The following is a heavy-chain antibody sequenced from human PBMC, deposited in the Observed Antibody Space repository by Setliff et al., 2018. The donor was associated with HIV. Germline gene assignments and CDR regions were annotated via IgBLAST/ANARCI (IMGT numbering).Heavy chain of an antibody. D-gene: IGHD2-2*01. V-gene: IGHV3-48*01. CDR3: TADPYYFDS. CDR2: ISSDSDTI. CDR1: GGSFSGYY. Sequence: ETLSLTCAVYGGSFSGYYWNWIRQPPGKGLEWISYISSDSDTIYYADSVKGRFTISRDNAKNSLYLQMNSLRAEDTAVYYCTADPYYFDSWGQGTLVTVSS. J-gene: IGHJ4*02.